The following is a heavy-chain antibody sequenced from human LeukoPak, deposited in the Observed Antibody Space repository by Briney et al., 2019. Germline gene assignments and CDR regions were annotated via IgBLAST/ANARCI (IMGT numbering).Heavy chain of an antibody. CDR3: ARVSFSYFDY. V-gene: IGHV4-38-2*02. J-gene: IGHJ4*02. CDR1: GYSISSGYH. Sequence: SETLSLTCTVSGYSISSGYHWGWIRQPPGKRLEWVGSISSSGNTYYNPSLKSRVTISVDTSKNQFSLKLSSVTAADTAVYYCARVSFSYFDYWGQGTLVTVSS. CDR2: ISSSGNT.